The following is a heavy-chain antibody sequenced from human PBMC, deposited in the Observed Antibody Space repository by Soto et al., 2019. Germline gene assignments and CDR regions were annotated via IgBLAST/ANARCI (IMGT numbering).Heavy chain of an antibody. Sequence: SETLSLTCTVYGGSGSSGSYQWTWIRQPPGKGLEWIGYIHVSGSTNDNPSLKGRVTMSIDTSKNQSSLKLSSVTAADTAVYYCARDGHGMDVWGQGTKVTVSS. V-gene: IGHV4-61*01. CDR2: IHVSGST. CDR3: ARDGHGMDV. J-gene: IGHJ6*02. CDR1: GGSGSSGSYQ.